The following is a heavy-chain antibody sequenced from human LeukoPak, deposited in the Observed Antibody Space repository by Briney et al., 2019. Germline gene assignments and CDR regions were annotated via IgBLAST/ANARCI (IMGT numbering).Heavy chain of an antibody. V-gene: IGHV3-23*01. D-gene: IGHD3-22*01. CDR2: ISGSGGST. Sequence: PGGSLRLSCVGSGFSFISVWLNWVRQAPGKWLEWVSAISGSGGSTYYADSVKGRFTISRDNSKNTLYLQMNSLRAEDTAVYYCAKGLLTMIVVADYWGQGTLVTVSS. J-gene: IGHJ4*02. CDR1: GFSFISVW. CDR3: AKGLLTMIVVADY.